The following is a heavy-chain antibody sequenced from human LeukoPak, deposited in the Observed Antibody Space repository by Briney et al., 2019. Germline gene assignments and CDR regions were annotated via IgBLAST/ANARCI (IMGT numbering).Heavy chain of an antibody. CDR3: ARDSVVAAQCGLDP. CDR1: GFTFSSYG. CDR2: IRYDGSNK. D-gene: IGHD2-15*01. Sequence: RPGGSLRLSCAASGFTFSSYGMHWVRQAPGKGLEWVAFIRYDGSNKYYADSVKGRFTISRDNSKNTLYLQMNSLRAEDTAVYYCARDSVVAAQCGLDPWGQGTLVTVSS. J-gene: IGHJ5*02. V-gene: IGHV3-30*02.